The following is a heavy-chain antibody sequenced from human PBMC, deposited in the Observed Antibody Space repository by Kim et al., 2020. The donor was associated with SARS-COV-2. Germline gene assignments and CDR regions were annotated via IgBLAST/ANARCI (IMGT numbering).Heavy chain of an antibody. V-gene: IGHV3-23*01. J-gene: IGHJ5*02. D-gene: IGHD6-13*01. Sequence: GRFTISRDNSKNTLYLQMNSLRAEDTAVYYCAKTKSGRNSSSWYPGWFDPWGQGTLVTVSS. CDR3: AKTKSGRNSSSWYPGWFDP.